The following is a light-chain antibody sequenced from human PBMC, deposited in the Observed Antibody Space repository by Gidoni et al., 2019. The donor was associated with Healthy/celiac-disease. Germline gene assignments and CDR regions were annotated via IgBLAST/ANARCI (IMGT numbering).Light chain of an antibody. CDR1: QSVSSY. J-gene: IGKJ4*01. CDR2: DAS. Sequence: EIVLTKSPATLSLSPGAIATLPCRASQSVSSYLAWYQQKPGQAPRLLIYDASNRDTGIPARFSGSGSGTDFTLTISSLEPEDFAVYYCQQRSNWPLTFGGGTKVEIK. V-gene: IGKV3-11*01. CDR3: QQRSNWPLT.